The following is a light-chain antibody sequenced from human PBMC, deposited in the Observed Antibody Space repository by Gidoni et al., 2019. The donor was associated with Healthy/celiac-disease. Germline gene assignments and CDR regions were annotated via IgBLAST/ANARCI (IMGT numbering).Light chain of an antibody. CDR3: MQALQTLLT. CDR1: QSLLHSNGYNY. J-gene: IGKJ4*01. Sequence: DIVMTQSPPSLPATPGDPASISCRSSQSLLHSNGYNYLDWYLQKPGQSPQLLIYLGSNRASGVPDRFSGSGSGTDFTLKISRVEAEDVGVYYCMQALQTLLTFGGGTKVEIK. V-gene: IGKV2-28*01. CDR2: LGS.